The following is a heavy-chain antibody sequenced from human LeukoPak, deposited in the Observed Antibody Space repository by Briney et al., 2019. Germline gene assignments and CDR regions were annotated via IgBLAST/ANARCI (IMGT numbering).Heavy chain of an antibody. D-gene: IGHD6-19*01. V-gene: IGHV1-69*01. J-gene: IGHJ3*02. Sequence: ASVKVSCKASGGTFSSYAISWVRQAPGQGLEWMGGIIPIFGTANYAQKFQGRVTIIADESTSTAYMELSSLRSEDTAVYYCARAGGYSSSDAFDIWGQGTMVTVSS. CDR3: ARAGGYSSSDAFDI. CDR1: GGTFSSYA. CDR2: IIPIFGTA.